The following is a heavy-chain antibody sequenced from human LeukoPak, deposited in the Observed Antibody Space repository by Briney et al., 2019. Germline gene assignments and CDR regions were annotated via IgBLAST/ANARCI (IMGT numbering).Heavy chain of an antibody. CDR1: VYIFTRYD. J-gene: IGHJ4*02. D-gene: IGHD5-18*01. V-gene: IGHV1-8*01. CDR3: ARGMDTAF. CDR2: MNPNTGNT. Sequence: ASVTVSCKASVYIFTRYDVNWVRQATGQGLEWVGWMNPNTGNTVYAQKFQGRVTMTRDTSIKTAYMELSSLRSEDTAGYFCARGMDTAFWGQGTLVTVSS.